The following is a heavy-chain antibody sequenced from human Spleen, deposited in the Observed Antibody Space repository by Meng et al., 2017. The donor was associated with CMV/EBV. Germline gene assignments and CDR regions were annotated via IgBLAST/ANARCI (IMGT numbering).Heavy chain of an antibody. Sequence: QLQLQGSGPGLVKPSETLSRTCPVSGGSISSSSYYWGWIRQPPGEGLEWIGSIYYSGSTYYNPSLKSRVTISVDTSKNQFSLKLSSVTAADTAMYYCAREGGIAAAGYYFDYWGQGTLVTVSS. CDR3: AREGGIAAAGYYFDY. J-gene: IGHJ4*02. D-gene: IGHD6-13*01. V-gene: IGHV4-39*07. CDR1: GGSISSSSYY. CDR2: IYYSGST.